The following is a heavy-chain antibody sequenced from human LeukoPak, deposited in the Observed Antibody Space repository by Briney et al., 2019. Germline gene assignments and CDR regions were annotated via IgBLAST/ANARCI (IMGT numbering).Heavy chain of an antibody. V-gene: IGHV4-59*08. J-gene: IGHJ6*02. D-gene: IGHD3-10*01. CDR2: IYYSGST. CDR1: GGSISSYY. Sequence: SETLSLTCTVSGGSISSYYWSWIRQPPGKGLEWIGYIYYSGSTNYNPSLKSRVTISVDTSKNQFSLKLSSVTAADTAVYYCAYGVTMIRGVYYYGMDVWGQGTTVTVSS. CDR3: AYGVTMIRGVYYYGMDV.